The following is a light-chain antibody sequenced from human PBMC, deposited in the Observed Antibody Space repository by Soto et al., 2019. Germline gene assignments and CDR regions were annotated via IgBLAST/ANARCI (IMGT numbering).Light chain of an antibody. CDR3: QVWDSSSDHRVV. V-gene: IGLV3-21*02. J-gene: IGLJ2*01. Sequence: SYELTQAPSVSVAPGQTARITCGGNNIAIKRVHWYQQKPGQAPVLVVYVDGDRPSGIPERFSGSNSGNTATLTITRVEAGDEADYHCQVWDSSSDHRVVFGGGTKLTVL. CDR1: NIAIKR. CDR2: VDG.